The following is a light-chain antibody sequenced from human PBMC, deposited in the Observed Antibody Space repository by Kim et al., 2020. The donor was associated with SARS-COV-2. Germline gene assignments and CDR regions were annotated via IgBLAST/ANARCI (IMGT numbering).Light chain of an antibody. CDR2: EIS. V-gene: IGLV2-8*01. CDR3: SSYAGSNNLI. J-gene: IGLJ2*01. CDR1: SSDVGGYYY. Sequence: GESATISCTGTSSDVGGYYYVSWYQHNPGKAPKLLIYEISERPSGVPDRFSGSKSGNTASLTVSGLQAEDEADYYCSSYAGSNNLIFGGGTQLTVL.